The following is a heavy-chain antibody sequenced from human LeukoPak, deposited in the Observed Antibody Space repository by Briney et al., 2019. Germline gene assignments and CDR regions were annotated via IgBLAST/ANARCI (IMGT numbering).Heavy chain of an antibody. D-gene: IGHD2-2*02. V-gene: IGHV3-21*01. J-gene: IGHJ3*02. Sequence: GGSLRLSCAASGFTFSSYSMNWVRQAPGKGLEWVSSISSSSSYTYYADSVKGRFTISRDNAKNSLYLQMNSLRAEDTAVYYCAKDGVVPAAIPDAFDIWGQGTMVTVSS. CDR3: AKDGVVPAAIPDAFDI. CDR2: ISSSSSYT. CDR1: GFTFSSYS.